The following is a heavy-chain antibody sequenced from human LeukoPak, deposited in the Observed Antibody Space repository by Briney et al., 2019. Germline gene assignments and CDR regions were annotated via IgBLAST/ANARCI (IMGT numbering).Heavy chain of an antibody. V-gene: IGHV3-7*01. CDR3: ARAAPTYYDFWSGYWDYYYYMDV. J-gene: IGHJ6*03. CDR2: INQDGSEK. Sequence: PGGSLRLSCAASGFTFTNYWMSWVRQAPGKGLEWVANINQDGSEKYYVDSVKGRFTISRDNAKNSLYLQMNSLRAEDTAVYYCARAAPTYYDFWSGYWDYYYYMDVWGKGTTVTVSS. D-gene: IGHD3-3*01. CDR1: GFTFTNYW.